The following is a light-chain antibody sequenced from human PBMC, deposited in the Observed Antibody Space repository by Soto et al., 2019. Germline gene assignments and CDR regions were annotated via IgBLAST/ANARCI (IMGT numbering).Light chain of an antibody. Sequence: DIPMTQSPSTLSTSVGARVTITCRASQSVSYWLAWYQQKPGKGPNLLIYDASILASGVPSRFSGGGFVTEFTINISRQQPDDSAIYYCQLYNTYSKTVGPGTKVEIK. V-gene: IGKV1-5*01. CDR3: QLYNTYSKT. J-gene: IGKJ3*01. CDR2: DAS. CDR1: QSVSYW.